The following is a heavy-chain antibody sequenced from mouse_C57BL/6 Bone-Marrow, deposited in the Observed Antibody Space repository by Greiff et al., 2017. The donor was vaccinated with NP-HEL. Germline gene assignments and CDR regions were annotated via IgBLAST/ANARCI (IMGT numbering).Heavy chain of an antibody. Sequence: EVQLVESGGGLVKPGGSLKLSCAASGFTFSDYGMHWVRQAPEKGLEWVAYISSGSSTIYYADTVTGRFTISRDNAKNNLFLQMTSLRSEDTAMYYCATYYSKFWFAYWGQGTLVTVSA. CDR3: ATYYSKFWFAY. CDR1: GFTFSDYG. J-gene: IGHJ3*01. CDR2: ISSGSSTI. D-gene: IGHD2-5*01. V-gene: IGHV5-17*01.